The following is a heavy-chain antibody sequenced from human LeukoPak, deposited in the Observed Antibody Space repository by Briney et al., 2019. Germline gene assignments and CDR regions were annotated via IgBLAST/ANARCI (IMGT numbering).Heavy chain of an antibody. J-gene: IGHJ5*02. Sequence: QPGGSLRLSCAASGFRFSSYGMHWVRQAPGEGLEWVAVISDDGIKIYYGDSVKGRFTISRDNSKNTLNLQMDSLRADDTAVYYCGKGPGYSVYDNLPHHWGQGTLVTVSS. CDR3: GKGPGYSVYDNLPHH. V-gene: IGHV3-30*18. D-gene: IGHD5/OR15-5a*01. CDR2: ISDDGIKI. CDR1: GFRFSSYG.